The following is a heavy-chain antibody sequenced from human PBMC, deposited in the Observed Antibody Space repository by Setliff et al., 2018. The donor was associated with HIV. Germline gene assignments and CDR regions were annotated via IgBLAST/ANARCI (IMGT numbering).Heavy chain of an antibody. Sequence: GGSLRLSCAASGFTFSDYYMTWIRQAPGKGLEWVSGINWNGGSTGYADFVKGRFTISRDNAKNSLYLQMNSLGAEDTALYYCARGGEYYSDSGGINYYMDVWGKGTTVTVSS. CDR2: INWNGGST. CDR3: ARGGEYYSDSGGINYYMDV. CDR1: GFTFSDYY. V-gene: IGHV3-20*04. D-gene: IGHD3-22*01. J-gene: IGHJ6*03.